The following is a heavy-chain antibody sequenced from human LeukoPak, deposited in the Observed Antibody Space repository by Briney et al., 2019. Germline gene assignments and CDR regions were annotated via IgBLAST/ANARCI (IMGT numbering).Heavy chain of an antibody. CDR3: ARGKVPIAAGDLFDY. D-gene: IGHD6-13*01. Sequence: ASVKVSCKASGYTFTSYGISWVRQAPGQGLEWMGWTSAYNHNTNYAQRFQGRVTMTTDTSTSTAYMELRSLRSDDTAVYYCARGKVPIAAGDLFDYWGQGTLVTVSS. J-gene: IGHJ4*02. V-gene: IGHV1-18*01. CDR1: GYTFTSYG. CDR2: TSAYNHNT.